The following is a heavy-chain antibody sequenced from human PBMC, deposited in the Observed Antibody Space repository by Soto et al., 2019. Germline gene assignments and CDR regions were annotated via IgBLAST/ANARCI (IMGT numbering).Heavy chain of an antibody. CDR3: TSFSSGCPNYAMDV. CDR1: GFTFTNAW. V-gene: IGHV3-15*07. J-gene: IGHJ6*02. CDR2: IKSKTDGGTT. D-gene: IGHD6-19*01. Sequence: GGSLRLSCAASGFTFTNAWINWVRQAPGKGLEWVGRIKSKTDGGTTDYAAPVKGRFTISRDDSKNTLFLQMNSLKTEDTAVYYCTSFSSGCPNYAMDVWGHGTTVTVSS.